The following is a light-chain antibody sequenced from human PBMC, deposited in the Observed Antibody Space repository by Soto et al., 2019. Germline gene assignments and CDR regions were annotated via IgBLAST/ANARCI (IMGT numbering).Light chain of an antibody. CDR3: QTWGTGMLV. Sequence: QSVLTQSPSASASLGASVKLTCTLSSGHSNYAIAWHQQQPEKGPRYLMKVNSDGSHSKGDGIPDRFSGSSSGAERYLTIFSLQSEDEADYFCQTWGTGMLVFGTGTKVTVL. CDR2: VNSDGSH. J-gene: IGLJ1*01. CDR1: SGHSNYA. V-gene: IGLV4-69*01.